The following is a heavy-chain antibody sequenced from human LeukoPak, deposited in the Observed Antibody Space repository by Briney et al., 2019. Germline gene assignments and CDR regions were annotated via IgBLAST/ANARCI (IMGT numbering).Heavy chain of an antibody. Sequence: ASVKVSCKASGYTFTGYYMHWVRQAPGQGLEWMGWIHPDRGTTNYAQKFQGRVTMTRDTSITAAYVELSRLRSDDTAVYYCARRYCSSTSCYYFDYWGQGTLVTVSS. J-gene: IGHJ4*02. CDR1: GYTFTGYY. CDR3: ARRYCSSTSCYYFDY. D-gene: IGHD2-2*01. V-gene: IGHV1-2*02. CDR2: IHPDRGTT.